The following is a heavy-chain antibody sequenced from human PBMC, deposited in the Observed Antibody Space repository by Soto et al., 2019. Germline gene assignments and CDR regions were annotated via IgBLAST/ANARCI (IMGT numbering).Heavy chain of an antibody. D-gene: IGHD3-10*01. CDR1: GGTFSPYT. Sequence: QVQLVQSGAEVKKPGSSVKVSCKASGGTFSPYTINWVRQAPGQGLEWMGRIIPLLDVTNNAQRFQGRGTITADKATSTVYMELTSLTSQDTAVYYCARDSGTVGYDDSWGQGTLVTVSS. J-gene: IGHJ4*02. V-gene: IGHV1-69*08. CDR2: IIPLLDVT. CDR3: ARDSGTVGYDDS.